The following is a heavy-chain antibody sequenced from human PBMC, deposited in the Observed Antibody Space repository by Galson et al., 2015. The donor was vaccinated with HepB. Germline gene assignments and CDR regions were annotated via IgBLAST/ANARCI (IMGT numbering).Heavy chain of an antibody. CDR2: ISSSGYNM. D-gene: IGHD2-21*02. CDR3: ARDFEGVLTLHKVLDY. J-gene: IGHJ4*02. CDR1: RFTFSSYA. Sequence: SLRLSCAASRFTFSSYAMNWVRQAPGKGLEWVSSISSSGYNMYYADSVKGRFTISRDNSKNTLFLQMNSLRAEDTAVYYCARDFEGVLTLHKVLDYWGQGTLVTVSS. V-gene: IGHV3-23*01.